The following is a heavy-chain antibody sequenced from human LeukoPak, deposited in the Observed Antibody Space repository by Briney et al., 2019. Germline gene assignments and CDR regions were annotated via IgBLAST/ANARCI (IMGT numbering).Heavy chain of an antibody. D-gene: IGHD4-11*01. Sequence: GGSLRLSCAASGFTFSDYYMSWIRQAPGKGLEWISYISSSGTTIYYADSVKGRFTISRDNAKNSLYLQMNSLRAEDTAVYYCARKYDYSNLVDYWGQGTLVTVSS. CDR1: GFTFSDYY. CDR2: ISSSGTTI. V-gene: IGHV3-11*04. CDR3: ARKYDYSNLVDY. J-gene: IGHJ4*02.